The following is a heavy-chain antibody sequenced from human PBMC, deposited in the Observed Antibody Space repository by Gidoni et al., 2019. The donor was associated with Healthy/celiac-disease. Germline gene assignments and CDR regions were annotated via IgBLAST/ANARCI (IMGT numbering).Heavy chain of an antibody. CDR2: ISWNSGSI. Sequence: EVQLVESGGGLVQPGSSLSLSCAASGFTFDDYAMPWVRQAPGKGLEWVSGISWNSGSIGYGDSVKGRFTISRDNAKNSLYLQMNSLRAEDTALYYCAKGGYSSSWYGVVDYWGQGTLVTVSS. CDR3: AKGGYSSSWYGVVDY. CDR1: GFTFDDYA. J-gene: IGHJ4*02. V-gene: IGHV3-9*01. D-gene: IGHD6-13*01.